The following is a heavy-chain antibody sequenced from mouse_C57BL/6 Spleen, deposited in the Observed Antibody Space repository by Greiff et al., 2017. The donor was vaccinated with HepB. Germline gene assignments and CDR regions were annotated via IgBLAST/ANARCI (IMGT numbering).Heavy chain of an antibody. V-gene: IGHV3-6*01. Sequence: DVKLQESGPGLVKPSQSLSLTCSVTGYSITSGYYWNWIRQFPGNKLEWMGYISYDGSNNYNPSLKNRISITRDTSKNQFSLKLNSVTTEDTATYYCARGRDYWGQGTSVTVSS. CDR2: ISYDGSN. J-gene: IGHJ4*01. CDR3: ARGRDY. CDR1: GYSITSGYY.